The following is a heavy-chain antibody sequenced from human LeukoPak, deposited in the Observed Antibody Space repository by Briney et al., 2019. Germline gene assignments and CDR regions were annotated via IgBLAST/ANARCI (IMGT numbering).Heavy chain of an antibody. Sequence: GGSLRLSCAASGFTFSSYAMHWVRQAPGKGLEWVAVISYDGSNKYYADSVKGRFTISSDNSKNTLYLQMNSLRAEDTAVYYCAGEHSSSWYGWFDPWGQGTLVTVSS. CDR3: AGEHSSSWYGWFDP. CDR1: GFTFSSYA. V-gene: IGHV3-30*04. J-gene: IGHJ5*02. CDR2: ISYDGSNK. D-gene: IGHD6-13*01.